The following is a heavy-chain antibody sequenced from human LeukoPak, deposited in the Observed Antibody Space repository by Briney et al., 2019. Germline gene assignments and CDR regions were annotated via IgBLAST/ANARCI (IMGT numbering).Heavy chain of an antibody. CDR2: ISYDGSNK. CDR3: ARPLRFLEWFD. Sequence: GRSLRLSCAASGFTFSSYAMHWVRQAPGKGLEWVAVISYDGSNKYYADSVKGRFTISRDNSKNTLYLQMNSLRAEDTAVYYCARPLRFLEWFDWGQGTLVTVSS. V-gene: IGHV3-30-3*01. D-gene: IGHD3-3*01. J-gene: IGHJ4*02. CDR1: GFTFSSYA.